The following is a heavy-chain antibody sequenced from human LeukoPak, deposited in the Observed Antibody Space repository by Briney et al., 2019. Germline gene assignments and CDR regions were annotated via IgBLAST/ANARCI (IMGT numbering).Heavy chain of an antibody. D-gene: IGHD5-12*01. CDR3: AKEGIYLKSSLED. J-gene: IGHJ4*02. V-gene: IGHV3-53*01. CDR2: IYTGGST. Sequence: GGSLRLPCAASGFIVNQNYISWVRQAPGKGLEWVSVIYTGGSTYYADSVKGRFTISRDNSKNTIYLRMNSLRVDDTAIYYCAKEGIYLKSSLEDWGQGTPVTVSS. CDR1: GFIVNQNY.